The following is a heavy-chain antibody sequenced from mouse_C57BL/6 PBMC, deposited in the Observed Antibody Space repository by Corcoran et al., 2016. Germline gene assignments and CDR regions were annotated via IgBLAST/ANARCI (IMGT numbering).Heavy chain of an antibody. CDR3: ARKEVPYD. D-gene: IGHD2-10*02. CDR2: INTYSGVP. V-gene: IGHV9-3*01. CDR1: GYTFTTYG. J-gene: IGHJ2*01. Sequence: QIQLVQSGPELKKPGETVKISCKASGYTFTTYGMSWVKQAPGKGLKWMGWINTYSGVPTYADDFKGRFAFSLETSASTAYLQINNLKNEDTATYFCARKEVPYDWGQGTTLTVSS.